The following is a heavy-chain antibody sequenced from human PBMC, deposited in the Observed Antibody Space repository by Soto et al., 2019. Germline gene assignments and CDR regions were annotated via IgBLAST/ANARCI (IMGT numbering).Heavy chain of an antibody. V-gene: IGHV4-59*01. Sequence: RQPPGKGLDSIGYIYASGSTNYNPSFKSRVAISIDTSKRQISLNLTSVTAADTAVYYCASYASGTYPFFEQWGRGTLVT. D-gene: IGHD3-10*01. J-gene: IGHJ4*02. CDR3: ASYASGTYPFFEQ. CDR2: IYASGST.